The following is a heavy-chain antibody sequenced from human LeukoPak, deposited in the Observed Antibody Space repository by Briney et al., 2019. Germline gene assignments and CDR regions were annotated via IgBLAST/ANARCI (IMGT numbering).Heavy chain of an antibody. V-gene: IGHV4-59*02. CDR2: IHYNGYI. CDR1: GSSVSSDH. CDR3: DNDSPEQAGGDFDY. Sequence: PSETLSLTCTVSGSSVSSDHWSWLRQPPEKGLEWIAYIHYNGYINYNPSLRGRSTISLDTSKNQMSLRLNSVTVEYTAVSYCDNDSPEQAGGDFDYWGQGMLVTVSS. J-gene: IGHJ4*02. D-gene: IGHD3-22*01.